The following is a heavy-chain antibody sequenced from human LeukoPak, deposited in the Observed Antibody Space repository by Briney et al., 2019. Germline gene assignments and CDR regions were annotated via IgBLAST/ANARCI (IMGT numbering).Heavy chain of an antibody. Sequence: PGGSLRLSCAASGFTFSTYNSHGVAQAPGKVLKWVSAIGTAGDTYYPGSVKGRFTISRENAKSSLYLQMNSLRAEDTAVYYCARGPGSSSWFDPWGQGTLVTVSS. CDR2: IGTAGDT. J-gene: IGHJ5*02. D-gene: IGHD6-13*01. CDR1: GFTFSTYN. CDR3: ARGPGSSSWFDP. V-gene: IGHV3-13*01.